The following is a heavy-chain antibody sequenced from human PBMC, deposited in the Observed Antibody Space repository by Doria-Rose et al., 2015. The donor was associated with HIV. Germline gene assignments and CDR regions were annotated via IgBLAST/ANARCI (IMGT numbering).Heavy chain of an antibody. CDR2: IFYTGST. CDR1: GGSISHYY. V-gene: IGHV4-59*01. J-gene: IGHJ4*02. CDR3: ARVLGGTYDY. Sequence: QVQLQESGPGLVEPSETLSLTCSVSGGSISHYYWSWIRQPPGKGLEYIGDIFYTGSTNYSPSLKSRVSISIDTSKNKFSLRLSSVTAADTAVYYCARVLGGTYDYWGQGTLVTVPS. D-gene: IGHD1-26*01.